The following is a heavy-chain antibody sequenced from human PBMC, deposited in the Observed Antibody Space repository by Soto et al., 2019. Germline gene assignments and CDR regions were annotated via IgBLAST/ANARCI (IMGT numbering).Heavy chain of an antibody. CDR2: ISYDGSST. J-gene: IGHJ4*02. CDR1: GFTFSSYG. V-gene: IGHV3-30*03. Sequence: PGGSLRLSCAASGFTFSSYGMHWVRQAPGKGLEWVAVISYDGSSTSYADSVKGRFTISRDNAKNTLYLQMNSLRAEDTAVYYCARGRIAAAGIFYWGQGTLVTVSS. CDR3: ARGRIAAAGIFY. D-gene: IGHD6-13*01.